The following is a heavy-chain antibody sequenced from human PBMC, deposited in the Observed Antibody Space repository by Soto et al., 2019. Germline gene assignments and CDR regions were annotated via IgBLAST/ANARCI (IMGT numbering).Heavy chain of an antibody. Sequence: QLQLQESGPGLVKPSETLSLTCTVCGGSISSYNWSWIPQPPGKGLEWIGYSYYSGSTNYNPSLNSRVTISVDTSKNQVSRKLSSVTAADTAAYYCARQGIAEAGSDFDYWGRGTPVTVST. CDR1: GGSISSYN. CDR3: ARQGIAEAGSDFDY. J-gene: IGHJ4*02. V-gene: IGHV4-59*08. CDR2: SYYSGST. D-gene: IGHD6-13*01.